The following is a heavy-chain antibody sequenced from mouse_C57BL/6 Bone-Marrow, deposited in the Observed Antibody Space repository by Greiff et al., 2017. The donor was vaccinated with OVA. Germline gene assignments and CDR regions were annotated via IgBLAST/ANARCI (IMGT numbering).Heavy chain of an antibody. CDR2: ISNGGGST. V-gene: IGHV5-12*01. CDR1: GFTFSDYY. Sequence: EVKLMESGGGLVQPGGSLKLSCAASGFTFSDYYMYWVRQTPEKRLEWVAYISNGGGSTYYPDTVKGRFTISRDNAKNTLYLQMSRLKSEDTAMYYCARQDYWGQGTTLTASS. CDR3: ARQDY. J-gene: IGHJ2*01.